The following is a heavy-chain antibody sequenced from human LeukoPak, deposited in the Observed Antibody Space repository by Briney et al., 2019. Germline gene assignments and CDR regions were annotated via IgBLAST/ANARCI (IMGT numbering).Heavy chain of an antibody. CDR3: ARVIDLYYYGSGSLIAPGYFDY. D-gene: IGHD3-10*01. CDR1: GFTFDDYG. CDR2: INWNGGST. Sequence: GGSLTLSCAASGFTFDDYGMSWVRQAPGKGLEWVSGINWNGGSTGYADSVKGRFTISRDNAKNSLYLQMNSLRAEDTALYYCARVIDLYYYGSGSLIAPGYFDYWGQGTLVTVSS. J-gene: IGHJ4*02. V-gene: IGHV3-20*04.